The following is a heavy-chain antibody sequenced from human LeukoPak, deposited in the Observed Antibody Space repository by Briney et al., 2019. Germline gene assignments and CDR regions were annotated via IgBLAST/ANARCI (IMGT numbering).Heavy chain of an antibody. D-gene: IGHD2-2*02. CDR2: IYYSGST. CDR1: GGSISSSSYY. Sequence: KPSETLSLTCTVSGGSISSSSYYWGWIRQPPGKGLEWIGSIYYSGSTYYNPSLKSRVTISVDTSKNQFSLKLSSVTAADTAVYYCASRYCSSTSCYTGGPIDYWGQGTLVTVSS. J-gene: IGHJ4*02. CDR3: ASRYCSSTSCYTGGPIDY. V-gene: IGHV4-39*01.